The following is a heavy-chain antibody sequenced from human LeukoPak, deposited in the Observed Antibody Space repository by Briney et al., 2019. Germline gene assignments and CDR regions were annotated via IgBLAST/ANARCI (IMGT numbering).Heavy chain of an antibody. Sequence: SVKVCCKASGGTFSSYAISWVRQAPGQGLEWMGGIIPIFGTANYAQKFQGRVTITADESTSTAYMELSSLRSEDTAVYYCARSSEGWLLPLFDYWGRGTLVTVSS. CDR2: IIPIFGTA. CDR1: GGTFSSYA. J-gene: IGHJ4*02. D-gene: IGHD3-22*01. CDR3: ARSSEGWLLPLFDY. V-gene: IGHV1-69*13.